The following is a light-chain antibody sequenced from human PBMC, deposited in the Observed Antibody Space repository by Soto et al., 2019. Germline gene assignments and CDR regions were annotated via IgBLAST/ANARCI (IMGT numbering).Light chain of an antibody. CDR1: QSVLHSSNNENS. CDR3: QQYYTAIA. Sequence: DVVMTQSPDSLAVSLGERATINCKSSQSVLHSSNNENSLAWYQQKAGQRPKLLIYRASTRESGVPDRISGSGSGTAFTLTISSLQAEDVAVYYCQQYYTAIAFGQGTRLEIK. V-gene: IGKV4-1*01. CDR2: RAS. J-gene: IGKJ5*01.